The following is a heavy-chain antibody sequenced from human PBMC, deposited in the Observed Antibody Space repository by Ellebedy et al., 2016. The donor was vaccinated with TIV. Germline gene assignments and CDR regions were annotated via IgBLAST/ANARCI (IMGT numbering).Heavy chain of an antibody. CDR2: IYPGDSDT. CDR3: ARSGYCSSTSCPAFDP. V-gene: IGHV5-51*01. J-gene: IGHJ5*02. D-gene: IGHD2-2*01. CDR1: GYSFTSYW. Sequence: GESLKISCKASGYSFTSYWIGWVRQMPGEGLEWMGIIYPGDSDTRYSPSFQGQVTISADKSISTAYLQWSSLKASGTAMYYCARSGYCSSTSCPAFDPWGQGTLVTVSS.